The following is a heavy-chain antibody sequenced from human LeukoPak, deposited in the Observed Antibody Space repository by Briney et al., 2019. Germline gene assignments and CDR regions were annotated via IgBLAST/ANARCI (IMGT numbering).Heavy chain of an antibody. Sequence: SQTLSLTCAVSGGSISSGGYSWSWIRQPPGKGLEWIGYIYHSGSTYYNPSLKSRVTISVDRSKNQFSLKLSSVTAADTAVYYCARGNGDYPEYFQHWGQGTLVTVSS. D-gene: IGHD4-17*01. J-gene: IGHJ1*01. CDR3: ARGNGDYPEYFQH. V-gene: IGHV4-30-2*01. CDR2: IYHSGST. CDR1: GGSISSGGYS.